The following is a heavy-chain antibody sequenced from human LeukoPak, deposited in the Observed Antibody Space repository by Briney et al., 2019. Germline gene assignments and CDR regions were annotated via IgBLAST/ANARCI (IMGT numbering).Heavy chain of an antibody. V-gene: IGHV4-59*12. CDR3: ARERYDSSGYHPALLDY. CDR1: GGSISSYY. CDR2: IYYSGST. D-gene: IGHD3-22*01. Sequence: SETLSLTCTVSGGSISSYYWSWIRQPPGKGLEWIGYIYYSGSTNYNPSLKSRVTMSVDTSKNQFSLKLSSVTAADTAVYYCARERYDSSGYHPALLDYWGQGTLVTVSS. J-gene: IGHJ4*02.